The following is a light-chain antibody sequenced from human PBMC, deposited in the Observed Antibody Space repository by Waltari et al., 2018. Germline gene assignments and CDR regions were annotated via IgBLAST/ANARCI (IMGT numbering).Light chain of an antibody. CDR3: QTWGTGIQV. J-gene: IGLJ2*01. CDR2: LHSDGSH. CDR1: SGHSSYA. V-gene: IGLV4-69*01. Sequence: QLALTQSPSASASLGASVKLTCTLSSGHSSYAIAWPQQQPEKGPRYLMKLHSDGSHTKGDGIPDRFSGSSSGAERYLTISSLQSEDEADYYCQTWGTGIQVFGGGTKLTVL.